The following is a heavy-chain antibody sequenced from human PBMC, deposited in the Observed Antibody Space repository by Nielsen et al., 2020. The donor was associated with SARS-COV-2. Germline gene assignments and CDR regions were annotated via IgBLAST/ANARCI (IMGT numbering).Heavy chain of an antibody. CDR1: GDSVSSSSAA. J-gene: IGHJ6*03. D-gene: IGHD4-17*01. V-gene: IGHV6-1*01. CDR3: ARARGAYGDYYYYYYTDV. Sequence: LRLSCALSGDSVSSSSAAWNWIRQSPSRGLEWLGRTYYRSKWYNDYAVSVKSRITINPDTSKNQFSLHLNSVTPEDTAVYYCARARGAYGDYYYYYYTDVWGKGTTVTVSS. CDR2: TYYRSKWYN.